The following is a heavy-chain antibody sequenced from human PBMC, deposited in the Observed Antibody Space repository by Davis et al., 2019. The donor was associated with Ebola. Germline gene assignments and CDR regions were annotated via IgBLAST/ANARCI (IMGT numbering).Heavy chain of an antibody. CDR1: GFTFSSYA. CDR3: ARGVGYCSGDSCYENWFDP. V-gene: IGHV4-39*01. D-gene: IGHD2-15*01. J-gene: IGHJ5*02. Sequence: GSLRLSCAASGFTFSSYAMSWVRQAPGKGLEWIGSIYYSGSTYYNPSLKSRVTISVDTSKNQFSLKLSSVTAADTAVYYCARGVGYCSGDSCYENWFDPWGQGTLVTVSS. CDR2: IYYSGST.